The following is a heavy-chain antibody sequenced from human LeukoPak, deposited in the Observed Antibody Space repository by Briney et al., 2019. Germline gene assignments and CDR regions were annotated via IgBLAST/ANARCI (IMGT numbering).Heavy chain of an antibody. CDR2: IYYSGST. CDR1: GDSISTYY. CDR3: ARDGLGGYSGYDIDAFDI. Sequence: SETLSLTCTVSGDSISTYYMSWIRQPPGKGLECIGYIYYSGSTNYNPSLKGRVTISVDTSKNQFSLKLSSVTAADTAVYYCARDGLGGYSGYDIDAFDIWGQGTMVTVSS. J-gene: IGHJ3*02. V-gene: IGHV4-59*01. D-gene: IGHD5-12*01.